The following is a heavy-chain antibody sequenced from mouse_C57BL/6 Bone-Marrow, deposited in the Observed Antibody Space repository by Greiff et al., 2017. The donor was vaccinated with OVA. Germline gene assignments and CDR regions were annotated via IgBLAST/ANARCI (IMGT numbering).Heavy chain of an antibody. V-gene: IGHV8-8*01. J-gene: IGHJ2*01. CDR3: ARIEYSNYNIDY. CDR2: IWWDDDK. Sequence: QVTLKVSGPGILQPSQTLSLTCSFSGFSLSTFGMGVGWLRQPSGQGLEWLAHIWWDDDKYYNTSLKSRLTISKATSKHQVFLKIANVDTADTATYYCARIEYSNYNIDYWGQGTTLTVSS. CDR1: GFSLSTFGMG. D-gene: IGHD2-5*01.